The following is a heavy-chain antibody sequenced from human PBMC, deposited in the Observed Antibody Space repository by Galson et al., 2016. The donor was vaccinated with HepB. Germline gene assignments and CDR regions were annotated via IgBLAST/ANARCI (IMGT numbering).Heavy chain of an antibody. CDR3: AREPGPGLRGYFDY. CDR1: GFSFSDSY. V-gene: IGHV3-11*06. J-gene: IGHJ4*02. Sequence: SLRLSCAASGFSFSDSYMSWIRQAPGKGLEWVSYIINTGNYASYADSVKGRFTISRDNAKQSLYLQMNSLRAEDPAVYYCAREPGPGLRGYFDYWGQGILVTVSS. D-gene: IGHD5/OR15-5a*01. CDR2: IINTGNYA.